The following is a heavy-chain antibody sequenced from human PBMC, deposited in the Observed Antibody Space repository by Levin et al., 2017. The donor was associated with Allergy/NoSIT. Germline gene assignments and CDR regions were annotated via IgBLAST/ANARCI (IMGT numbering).Heavy chain of an antibody. J-gene: IGHJ5*02. D-gene: IGHD3-3*01. Sequence: SETLSLTCTVSGGSVSSGSYYWSWIRQPPGKGLEWIGYIYFSGSTNYNPSLKSRVTISVDTSKNQFSLKLSSVTAADTAVYYCARIGGGELEWLMYNWFDPWGQGTLVTVSS. CDR1: GGSVSSGSYY. CDR2: IYFSGST. CDR3: ARIGGGELEWLMYNWFDP. V-gene: IGHV4-61*01.